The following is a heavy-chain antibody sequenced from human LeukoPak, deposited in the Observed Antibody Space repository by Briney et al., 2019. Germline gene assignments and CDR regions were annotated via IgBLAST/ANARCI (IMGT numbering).Heavy chain of an antibody. CDR2: IYYSGST. J-gene: IGHJ4*02. D-gene: IGHD6-19*01. CDR1: GGSISSYF. V-gene: IGHV4-59*08. Sequence: AGTLSLTCTVSGGSISSYFWSWIRQPPGKGLEWIGYIYYSGSTNYNPSIKSRVTMSVDTSKNQFSLKLSSVTAADTAVYYCARIDRAVDGTIDYWGQGTLVSVST. CDR3: ARIDRAVDGTIDY.